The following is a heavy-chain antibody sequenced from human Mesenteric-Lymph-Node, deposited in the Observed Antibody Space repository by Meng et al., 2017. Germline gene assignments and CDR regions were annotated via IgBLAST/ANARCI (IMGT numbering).Heavy chain of an antibody. CDR1: GYSITNDYY. CDR3: ARDRMVTGWFYYYGMDV. D-gene: IGHD2-21*02. V-gene: IGHV4-59*01. CDR2: IYYSGST. Sequence: SETLSLTCAASGYSITNDYYWSWIRQPPGKGLEWIGYIYYSGSTNYNPSLKSRVTISVDTSKNQFSLKLSSVTAADTAVYYCARDRMVTGWFYYYGMDVWGQGTTVTVSS. J-gene: IGHJ6*02.